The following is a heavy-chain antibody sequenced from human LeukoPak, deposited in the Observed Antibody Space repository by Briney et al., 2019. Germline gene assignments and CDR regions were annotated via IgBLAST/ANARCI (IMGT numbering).Heavy chain of an antibody. J-gene: IGHJ6*02. D-gene: IGHD6-13*01. Sequence: ASVKVSCKASGYTSTSYGISWVRQAPGQGLEWMGWISAYNGNTNYAQKLQGRVTMTTDTSTSTAYMELSSLRSEDTAVYYCATAAAHQSSSWPNSYYYYYGMDVWGQGTTVTVSS. CDR1: GYTSTSYG. CDR2: ISAYNGNT. CDR3: ATAAAHQSSSWPNSYYYYYGMDV. V-gene: IGHV1-18*01.